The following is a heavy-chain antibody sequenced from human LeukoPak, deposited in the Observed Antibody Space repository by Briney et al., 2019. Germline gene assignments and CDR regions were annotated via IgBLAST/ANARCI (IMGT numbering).Heavy chain of an antibody. V-gene: IGHV3-21*01. D-gene: IGHD3-22*01. Sequence: GGSLRLSCAASGFSFSTYTMNWVRQAPGKGLEWFSSISSSSNYIYYADSVKGRFTISRDNAKNSLYLQMNSLRAEDTAVYYCARGTYYYDSSGFDYWGQGTLVTVSS. CDR1: GFSFSTYT. J-gene: IGHJ4*02. CDR3: ARGTYYYDSSGFDY. CDR2: ISSSSNYI.